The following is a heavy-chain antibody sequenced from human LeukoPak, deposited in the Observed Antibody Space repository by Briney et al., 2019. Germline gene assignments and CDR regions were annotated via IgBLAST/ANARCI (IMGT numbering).Heavy chain of an antibody. CDR3: AKDSSGSGSYYKMY. D-gene: IGHD3-10*01. J-gene: IGHJ4*02. CDR2: ISGSGGST. Sequence: GGSLRLSCAASGFTFSNYGMSWVRQAPGKELEWVSAISGSGGSTYYADSVKGRFTISRDNSKNTLYLQMNSLRAEDTAVYYCAKDSSGSGSYYKMYWGQGTLVTVSS. V-gene: IGHV3-23*01. CDR1: GFTFSNYG.